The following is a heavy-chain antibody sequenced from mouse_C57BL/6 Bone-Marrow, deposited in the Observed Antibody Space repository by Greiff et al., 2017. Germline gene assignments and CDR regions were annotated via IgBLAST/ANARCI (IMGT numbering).Heavy chain of an antibody. CDR3: ARGLGLRLYYFDY. D-gene: IGHD2-4*01. Sequence: QVQLQQPGAELVKPGASVKLSCKASGYTFTSYWMQWVKQRPGQGLEWIGEIDPSDSYTNYNQKFKGKATLTVDTSSSTAYMQLSSLTSEDSAVYYCARGLGLRLYYFDYWGQGTTLTVSS. CDR2: IDPSDSYT. J-gene: IGHJ2*01. CDR1: GYTFTSYW. V-gene: IGHV1-50*01.